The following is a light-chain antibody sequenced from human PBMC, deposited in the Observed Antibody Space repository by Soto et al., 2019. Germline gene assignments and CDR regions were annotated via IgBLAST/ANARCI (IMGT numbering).Light chain of an antibody. CDR3: HQYKNWPET. V-gene: IGKV3-15*01. J-gene: IGKJ1*01. Sequence: EIVMTQSPATLSVSPGERATLSCRASQSVGSDLAWYQQIPGQAPRLLIYGASTRATGIPARFSGSGSGTEFTLSISSLQSEDFAVYYCHQYKNWPETLGQGTKVEIK. CDR2: GAS. CDR1: QSVGSD.